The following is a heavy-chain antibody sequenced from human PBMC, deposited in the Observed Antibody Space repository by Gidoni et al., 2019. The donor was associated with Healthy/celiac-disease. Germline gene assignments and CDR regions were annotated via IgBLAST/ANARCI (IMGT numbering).Heavy chain of an antibody. D-gene: IGHD3-3*01. CDR1: GFTFSSYS. CDR3: AKDLVPDFWSGSDY. CDR2: ISGSGGST. Sequence: EVQLLESGGGLVQPGGSLRLSCAASGFTFSSYSMSGVRQAPGKGLEWVAAISGSGGSTYYADSVKGRFTISRDNSKNTLYLQMNSLRAEDTAVYYCAKDLVPDFWSGSDYWGQGTLVTVSS. V-gene: IGHV3-23*01. J-gene: IGHJ4*02.